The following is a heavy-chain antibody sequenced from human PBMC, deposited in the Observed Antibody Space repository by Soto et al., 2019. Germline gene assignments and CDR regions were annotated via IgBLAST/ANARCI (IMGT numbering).Heavy chain of an antibody. V-gene: IGHV3-72*01. J-gene: IGHJ6*02. CDR1: GFTLSDHY. CDR2: TRNKANSYTT. CDR3: TRGRSGQYCGMDV. Sequence: GGSLRLSCAASGFTLSDHYMDWVRQAPGKGLEWVGRTRNKANSYTTQYAASVKGRFSISRDDSKNSLYLEMNSLKVEDTAVYYCTRGRSGQYCGMDVWGQGTTVTVSS.